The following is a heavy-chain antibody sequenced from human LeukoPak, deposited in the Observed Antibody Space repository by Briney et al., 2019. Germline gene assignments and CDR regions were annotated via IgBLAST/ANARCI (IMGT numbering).Heavy chain of an antibody. Sequence: PSETLSLTCTVSGGSISSYYWSWIRQPPGKGLEWIGYIYYSGSTYYNPSLKSRVTISVDTSKNQFSLELSSVTAADTAVYYCASHITMVRGVIKPLVHLDYWGQGTLVTVSS. CDR1: GGSISSYY. J-gene: IGHJ4*02. CDR2: IYYSGST. CDR3: ASHITMVRGVIKPLVHLDY. V-gene: IGHV4-59*04. D-gene: IGHD3-10*01.